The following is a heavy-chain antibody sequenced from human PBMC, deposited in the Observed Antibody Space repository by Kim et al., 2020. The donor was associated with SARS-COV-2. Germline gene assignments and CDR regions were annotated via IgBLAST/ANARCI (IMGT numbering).Heavy chain of an antibody. V-gene: IGHV3-30*04. CDR2: ISYDGSNK. CDR1: GFTFSSYA. D-gene: IGHD5-12*01. J-gene: IGHJ4*02. CDR3: ARDHGRGYSGYSPERY. Sequence: GGSLRLSCAASGFTFSSYAMHWVRQAPGKGLEWVAVISYDGSNKYYVDSVKGRFTISRDNSKNTLYLQMNSLRAEDTAVYYCARDHGRGYSGYSPERYWGQGTLVTVSS.